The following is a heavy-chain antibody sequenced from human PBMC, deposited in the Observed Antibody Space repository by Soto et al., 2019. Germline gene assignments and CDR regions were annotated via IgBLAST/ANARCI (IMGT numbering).Heavy chain of an antibody. CDR1: GGSISGHF. CDR2: ICHTGGT. J-gene: IGHJ4*01. CDR3: ARSGLTFRVVV. Sequence: SETLSLTCTVSGGSISGHFLSWIRQPPGKGLEYIGWICHTGGTNYNASLASRVAISVDTSKTQISLNLHSVTAADTAVYYCARSGLTFRVVVWGQGIPVTVSS. V-gene: IGHV4-59*11. D-gene: IGHD3-16*01.